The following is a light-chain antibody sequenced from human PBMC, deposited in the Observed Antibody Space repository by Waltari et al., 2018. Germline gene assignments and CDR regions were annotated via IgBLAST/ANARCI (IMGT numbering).Light chain of an antibody. J-gene: IGLJ2*01. Sequence: QSVLTHPPSASGTPGQRVILPCSGRSSNFGRYYVYWFQQVPGTAPKLLIYKNNQRPSGVPDRFSGPKSGTSASLAISGLRSEDEADYYCAAWDDSLSGHVVFGGGTKLTAL. CDR2: KNN. CDR1: SSNFGRYY. CDR3: AAWDDSLSGHVV. V-gene: IGLV1-47*01.